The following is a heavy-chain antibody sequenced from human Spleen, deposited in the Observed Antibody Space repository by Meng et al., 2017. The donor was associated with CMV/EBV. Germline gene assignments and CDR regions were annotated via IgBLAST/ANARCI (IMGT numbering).Heavy chain of an antibody. Sequence: GGSLRLSCAASGFTFSSYAMSWVRQAPGKGLEWVSAISGSGGTTYYADSVKGRFTISRDNSKNTLYLQMNNLRAEDTAVYYCAKSPGRGVTTFEYWGQGTLVTVSS. CDR1: GFTFSSYA. D-gene: IGHD4-17*01. V-gene: IGHV3-23*01. CDR3: AKSPGRGVTTFEY. CDR2: ISGSGGTT. J-gene: IGHJ4*02.